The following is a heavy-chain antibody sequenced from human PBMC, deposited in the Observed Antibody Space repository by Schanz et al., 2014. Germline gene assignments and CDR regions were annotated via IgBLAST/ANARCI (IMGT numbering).Heavy chain of an antibody. V-gene: IGHV1-18*01. D-gene: IGHD5-12*01. CDR2: INGYNGHT. J-gene: IGHJ4*02. CDR3: ARDCSAYVGNYFDY. CDR1: GYTFSSYG. Sequence: QVQLVQSGAEVKKPGASVKVSCKASGYTFSSYGITWVRQAPGQGLEWMGWINGYNGHTLYAQKFQGRVTMTTDTSTSTSYMELTSLRFDDTAVYYCARDCSAYVGNYFDYWGQGALVTVSS.